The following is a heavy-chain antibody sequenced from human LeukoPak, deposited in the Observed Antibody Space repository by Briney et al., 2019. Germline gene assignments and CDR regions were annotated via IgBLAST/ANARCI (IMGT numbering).Heavy chain of an antibody. CDR2: INPSGGST. D-gene: IGHD6-13*01. Sequence: ASVKVSCKESGYTFTSYYMHWVRQAPGQGLEWMGIINPSGGSTSYAQKFQGRVTMTRDTSTSTVYMELRSLRSDDTAVYYCAREPHSSSWVFDNWGQGTLVTVSS. CDR3: AREPHSSSWVFDN. V-gene: IGHV1-46*01. CDR1: GYTFTSYY. J-gene: IGHJ4*02.